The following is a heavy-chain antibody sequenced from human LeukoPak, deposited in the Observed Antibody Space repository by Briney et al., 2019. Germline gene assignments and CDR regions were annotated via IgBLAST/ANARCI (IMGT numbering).Heavy chain of an antibody. V-gene: IGHV3-33*08. CDR3: ARGAVGATFDAFDI. Sequence: SGGSLRLSCAASGFTFSSYWMSWVRQAPGKGLEWVAVIWYDGSNKYYADSVKGRFTISRDNAKNSLYLQMNSLRAEDTAVYYCARGAVGATFDAFDIWGQGTMVTVSS. CDR2: IWYDGSNK. J-gene: IGHJ3*02. D-gene: IGHD1-26*01. CDR1: GFTFSSYW.